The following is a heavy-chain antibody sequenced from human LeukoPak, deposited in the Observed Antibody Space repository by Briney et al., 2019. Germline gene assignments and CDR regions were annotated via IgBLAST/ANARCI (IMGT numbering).Heavy chain of an antibody. Sequence: GASVKASCKASGYTFTTYYLHWVRQAPAQGLEWMGWISAYNGHTNYAQKLQGRVTMTTDTSTGTAYMELRSLRSDDTAVYYCARGQNYDILTAYVSWGQGTLVTVSS. D-gene: IGHD3-9*01. CDR2: ISAYNGHT. CDR3: ARGQNYDILTAYVS. J-gene: IGHJ4*02. CDR1: GYTFTTYY. V-gene: IGHV1-18*04.